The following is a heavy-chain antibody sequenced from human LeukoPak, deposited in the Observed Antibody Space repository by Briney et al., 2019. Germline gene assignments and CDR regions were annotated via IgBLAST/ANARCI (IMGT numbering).Heavy chain of an antibody. V-gene: IGHV3-9*01. CDR1: GFRFDDYV. CDR3: AKDWGNYYYFDF. CDR2: INGDSRYI. D-gene: IGHD3-22*01. Sequence: GRSLRLSCAASGFRFDDYVMYWVRQVPGKGLEWVSGINGDSRYIGYADSVKGRFTVSRDNANNSLYLQLNNLRAEDTALYYRAKDWGNYYYFDFWGQGTLVTVSS. J-gene: IGHJ4*02.